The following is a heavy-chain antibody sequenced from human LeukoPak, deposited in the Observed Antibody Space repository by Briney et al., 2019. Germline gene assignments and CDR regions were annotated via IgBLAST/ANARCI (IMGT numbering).Heavy chain of an antibody. V-gene: IGHV3-7*01. Sequence: GGSLRLSCAASGFTFTSYWMTWVRQAPGKGLEWVANVRQDGGATHYGDSVKGRFTISRDNSKNSLFLQMNSLRADDTAIYYCATSKDTAGGPYWGQGTLVTVSS. J-gene: IGHJ4*02. D-gene: IGHD5-18*01. CDR1: GFTFTSYW. CDR2: VRQDGGAT. CDR3: ATSKDTAGGPY.